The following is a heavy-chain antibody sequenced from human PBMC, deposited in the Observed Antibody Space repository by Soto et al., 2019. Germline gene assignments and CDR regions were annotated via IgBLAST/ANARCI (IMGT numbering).Heavy chain of an antibody. CDR2: IYSTGTT. J-gene: IGHJ4*02. D-gene: IGHD3-10*01. Sequence: EVQLVESGGGLIQPGGSLKLSCAASGFTVGNNYMSWVRQAPGKGLEWVSLIYSTGTTRYADSVKGRFTVSRDNAKNTLYLQMNSLRAENTVVYYGAKDGRRSESNYNSFGYCGQGTLVPVSS. CDR1: GFTVGNNY. CDR3: AKDGRRSESNYNSFGY. V-gene: IGHV3-53*01.